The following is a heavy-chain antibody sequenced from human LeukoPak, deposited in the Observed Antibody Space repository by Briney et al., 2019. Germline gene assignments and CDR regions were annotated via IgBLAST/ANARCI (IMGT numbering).Heavy chain of an antibody. CDR1: GGSISSYY. V-gene: IGHV4-4*07. D-gene: IGHD2-2*01. CDR2: IYSSGST. J-gene: IGHJ5*01. CDR3: ARGGPRGVVVPAAIGRQNWFDP. Sequence: SETLSLNCTVSGGSISSYYWSWIRQPAGKGLEWIGRIYSSGSTNDNPSLKSRVTMSVDTSKNQFSLKLSSVNAADTAVYYCARGGPRGVVVPAAIGRQNWFDPWGQGTLVTVSS.